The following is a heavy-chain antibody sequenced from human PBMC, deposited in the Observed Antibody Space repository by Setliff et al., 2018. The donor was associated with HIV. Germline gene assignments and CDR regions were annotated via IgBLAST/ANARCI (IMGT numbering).Heavy chain of an antibody. D-gene: IGHD6-19*01. J-gene: IGHJ4*02. CDR1: GFSFSSYW. CDR2: MNSDGSTT. CDR3: ALAGRAVYY. Sequence: PGGSLRLSCAASGFSFSSYWMHWVRQAPGKGLVWVSRMNSDGSTTTYADSVKGRFTISRDNAKNTLYLQMNSLRAEDTAVYYCALAGRAVYYWGQGTLVTVSS. V-gene: IGHV3-74*01.